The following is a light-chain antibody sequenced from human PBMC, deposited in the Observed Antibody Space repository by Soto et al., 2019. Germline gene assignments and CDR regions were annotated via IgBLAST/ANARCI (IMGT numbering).Light chain of an antibody. CDR3: QQYKDNCT. V-gene: IGKV1-5*03. J-gene: IGKJ1*01. CDR1: QSISSW. Sequence: DIQMTQSPSTLSASVGDRVTITCRASQSISSWLAWYQQKPGKAPKLLIYKASTLQSGAPSRFSGSGSGTEFTLAISSLQPDDSATYYCQQYKDNCTFGQGN. CDR2: KAS.